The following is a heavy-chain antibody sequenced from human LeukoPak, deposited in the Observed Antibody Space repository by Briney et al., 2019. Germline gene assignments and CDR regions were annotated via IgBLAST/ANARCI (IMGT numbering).Heavy chain of an antibody. Sequence: GGSLRLSCAASGFTFSSYSMNWVRQAPGKGLEWVSSISSSSSYIYYADSVKGRFTISRDNAKNSLYLQMNSLRAEDTAVYYCARPRGGYYDSSGYYDYWGRGTLVTVSS. CDR3: ARPRGGYYDSSGYYDY. CDR1: GFTFSSYS. J-gene: IGHJ4*02. V-gene: IGHV3-21*01. D-gene: IGHD3-22*01. CDR2: ISSSSSYI.